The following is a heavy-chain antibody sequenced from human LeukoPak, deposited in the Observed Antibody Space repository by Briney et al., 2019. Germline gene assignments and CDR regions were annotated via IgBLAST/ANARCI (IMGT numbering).Heavy chain of an antibody. CDR1: GYPFTTYE. V-gene: IGHV1-8*01. J-gene: IGHJ5*02. CDR3: ARGPRNDP. Sequence: ASVKVSCKTSGYPFTTYEINWVRQSAGQGLEWMGWVHPDTGYADYAQKFQGRVTMTSDTSISTAYMELSSLRSDDTAVYFCARGPRNDPWGQGTLVTVSS. D-gene: IGHD1-14*01. CDR2: VHPDTGYA.